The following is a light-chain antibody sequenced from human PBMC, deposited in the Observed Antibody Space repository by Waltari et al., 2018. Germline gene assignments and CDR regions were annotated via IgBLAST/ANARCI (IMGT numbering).Light chain of an antibody. CDR2: GAS. V-gene: IGKV4-1*01. CDR1: QSVFYRSDNKNY. J-gene: IGKJ1*01. CDR3: QQYYRSRT. Sequence: DIVITQSPDSPAVSLGERATLDCKSSQSVFYRSDNKNYLAGYQHKPGQPPKLLFYGASTRESGVHDRFSASGSGTDFTLTINNLQAEDVAVYYCQQYYRSRTFGQGTKVEIK.